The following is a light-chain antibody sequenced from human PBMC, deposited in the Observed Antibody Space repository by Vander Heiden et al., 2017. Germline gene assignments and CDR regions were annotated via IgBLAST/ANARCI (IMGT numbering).Light chain of an antibody. J-gene: IGLJ2*01. V-gene: IGLV1-40*01. CDR2: GNS. CDR3: QSYDSSLSGPV. CDR1: RSNIGAGYD. Sequence: QSVLTQPPSVSGAPGQRVTISCTGSRSNIGAGYDVHWYQQLPGTAPKLLMYGNSNRPSGVPDRVSGSKSGTSASLAITGLQAEDEADYYCQSYDSSLSGPVFGGGTKRTGL.